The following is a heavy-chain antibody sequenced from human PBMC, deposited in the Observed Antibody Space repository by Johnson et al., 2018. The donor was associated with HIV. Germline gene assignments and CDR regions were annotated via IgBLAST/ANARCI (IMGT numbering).Heavy chain of an antibody. Sequence: MQLVESGGGVVRPGGSLRLSCAASGFTFDDYGMSWVRQAPGKGLEWVSGINWNGGRTGYADSVTGRFTISHDNAKNSLYLQMNRLRAEDTALYYCASRPGLYYYDSSGFDAFDIWGQGTMVTVSS. CDR2: INWNGGRT. V-gene: IGHV3-20*04. D-gene: IGHD3-22*01. CDR1: GFTFDDYG. CDR3: ASRPGLYYYDSSGFDAFDI. J-gene: IGHJ3*02.